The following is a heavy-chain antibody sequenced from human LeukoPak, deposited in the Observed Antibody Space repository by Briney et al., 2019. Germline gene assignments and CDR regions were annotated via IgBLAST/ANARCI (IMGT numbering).Heavy chain of an antibody. CDR3: AREIGYYGSGSSFDY. J-gene: IGHJ4*02. V-gene: IGHV1-69*13. CDR1: GYTFTSYA. CDR2: IIPIFGTA. Sequence: ASVKVSCKASGYTFTSYAISWVRQAPGQGLEWMGGIIPIFGTANYAQKFQGRVTITADESTSTAYMELSSLRSEDTAVYYCAREIGYYGSGSSFDYWGQGTLVTVSS. D-gene: IGHD3-10*01.